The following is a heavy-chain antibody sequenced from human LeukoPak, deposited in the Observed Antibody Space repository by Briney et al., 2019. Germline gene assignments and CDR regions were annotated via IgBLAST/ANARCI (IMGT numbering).Heavy chain of an antibody. D-gene: IGHD3-3*01. CDR3: ARHVKYDFWSGYFSPHPLSPTYGMDV. CDR2: IYYSGST. J-gene: IGHJ6*02. V-gene: IGHV4-59*08. Sequence: SETLSLTCTVSGGSISSYYWSWIRQPPGKGLEWIGYIYYSGSTNYNPSLKSRVTISVDTSKNQFSLKLSSVTAADTAVYYCARHVKYDFWSGYFSPHPLSPTYGMDVWGQGTTVTVSS. CDR1: GGSISSYY.